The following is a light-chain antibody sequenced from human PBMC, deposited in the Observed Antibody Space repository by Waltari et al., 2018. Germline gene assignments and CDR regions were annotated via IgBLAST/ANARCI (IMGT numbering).Light chain of an antibody. J-gene: IGKJ1*01. CDR1: QGISNY. V-gene: IGKV1-27*01. CDR3: QKYNSAPRT. Sequence: DIQMTQSPSSLSASVGDRVTITCRASQGISNYLAWYQQKPGKVPKLLIYAASTLQSGVPSRVRGSGAGTDFPPTIRRPQPEEFATYYCQKYNSAPRTFGQGTKVEIK. CDR2: AAS.